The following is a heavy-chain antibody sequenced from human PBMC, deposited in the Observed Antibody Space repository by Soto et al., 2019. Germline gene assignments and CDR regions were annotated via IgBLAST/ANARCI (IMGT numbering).Heavy chain of an antibody. V-gene: IGHV1-69*13. Sequence: WASVKVSCKASGGTFSSYAISWVRQAPGQGLEWMGGIIPIFGTANYAQKFQGRVTITADESTSTAYMELSSLRSEDTAVYYCARGCSSTSCSTRRHYGMGVWGQGTTVTVSS. D-gene: IGHD2-2*01. CDR3: ARGCSSTSCSTRRHYGMGV. CDR1: GGTFSSYA. J-gene: IGHJ6*02. CDR2: IIPIFGTA.